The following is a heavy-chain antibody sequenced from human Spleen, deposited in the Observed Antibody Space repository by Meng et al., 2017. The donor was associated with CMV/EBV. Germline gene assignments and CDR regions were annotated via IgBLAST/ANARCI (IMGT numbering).Heavy chain of an antibody. CDR3: ARRYYFDY. V-gene: IGHV1-2*02. CDR1: GYTVTGHE. Sequence: GKVTCKASGYTVTGHEMHWEREAPGQGLEWMGWINPNSSGTNDAQKYQGRVTMTRDTSTSTVFMELRSLKSEDTAVYFCARRYYFDYWGQGTLVTVSS. CDR2: INPNSSGT. J-gene: IGHJ4*01.